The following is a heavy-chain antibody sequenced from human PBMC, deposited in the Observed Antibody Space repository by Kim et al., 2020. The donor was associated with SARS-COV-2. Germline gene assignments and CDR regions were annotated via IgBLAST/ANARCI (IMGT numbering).Heavy chain of an antibody. V-gene: IGHV3-66*01. J-gene: IGHJ3*01. Sequence: GGSLRLSCAASGFTVSSNYMSWVRQAPGKGLEWVSVIYSGGSTYYADSVKGRFTISRDNSKNTLYLQMNSLRAEDTAVYYCARDCTERIAVAGTPAQLFHSAWGQGTMVTVSS. CDR1: GFTVSSNY. D-gene: IGHD6-19*01. CDR3: ARDCTERIAVAGTPAQLFHSA. CDR2: IYSGGST.